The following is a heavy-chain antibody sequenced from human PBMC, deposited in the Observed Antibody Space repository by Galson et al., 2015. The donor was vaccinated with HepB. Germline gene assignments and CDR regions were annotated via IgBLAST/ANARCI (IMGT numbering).Heavy chain of an antibody. Sequence: SLRLSCAASGFTFSDYAMSWVRQAPGKGLEWVSALSGYGGSTYYADSVRGRFTISRDNSKNTLYLQMNSLRVEDTAVYYCAKESLGYYFDIWGQGTLVTVSS. CDR3: AKESLGYYFDI. V-gene: IGHV3-23*01. D-gene: IGHD3-16*01. CDR2: LSGYGGST. CDR1: GFTFSDYA. J-gene: IGHJ4*02.